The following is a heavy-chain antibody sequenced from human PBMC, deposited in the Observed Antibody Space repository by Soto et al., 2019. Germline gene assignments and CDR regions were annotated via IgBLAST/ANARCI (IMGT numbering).Heavy chain of an antibody. J-gene: IGHJ4*02. CDR3: ARIYYYDSSGYYLDY. Sequence: SETLSLTCTVSGGSISSGGYYWSWIRQHPGKGLEWIGYIYYSGSTYYNPSLKSRVTISVDTSKNQFSLKLSSVTAADTAVYYCARIYYYDSSGYYLDYWGQGTLVTVSS. CDR1: GGSISSGGYY. D-gene: IGHD3-22*01. V-gene: IGHV4-31*03. CDR2: IYYSGST.